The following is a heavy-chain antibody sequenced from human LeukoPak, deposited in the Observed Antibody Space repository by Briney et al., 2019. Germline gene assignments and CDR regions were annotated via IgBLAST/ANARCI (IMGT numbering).Heavy chain of an antibody. Sequence: GGSLRLSCAASGFTFSSYAMSWVRQAPGKGLEWVSAISGSGGSTYYADSVKGRFTISRDTSKRTLYLQMNSLRAEATAVYYCAKFTDGYYEFWGGFPYWGQGTLVTVSS. CDR3: AKFTDGYYEFWGGFPY. D-gene: IGHD3-3*01. CDR1: GFTFSSYA. J-gene: IGHJ4*02. CDR2: ISGSGGST. V-gene: IGHV3-23*01.